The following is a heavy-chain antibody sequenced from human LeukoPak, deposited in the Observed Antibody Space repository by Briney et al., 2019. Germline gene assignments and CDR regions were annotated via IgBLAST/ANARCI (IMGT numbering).Heavy chain of an antibody. CDR2: INHSGST. CDR3: ARGPQNDYGDFFDY. J-gene: IGHJ4*02. CDR1: GGSLSGYY. V-gene: IGHV4-34*01. Sequence: SETLSLTCAVYGGSLSGYYWSWIRQPPGKGLEWIGEINHSGSTNYNPSLKSRVTISVDTSKDQFSLKLSSVTAADTAVFYCARGPQNDYGDFFDYWGQGTLVTVSS. D-gene: IGHD4-17*01.